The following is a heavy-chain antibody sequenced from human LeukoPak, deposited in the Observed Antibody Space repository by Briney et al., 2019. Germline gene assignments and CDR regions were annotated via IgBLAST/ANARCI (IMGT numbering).Heavy chain of an antibody. D-gene: IGHD2-2*01. CDR2: IFHNGIT. V-gene: IGHV4-38-2*01. CDR3: ARRISTRRGETCSSTSCYFDY. Sequence: SETLSLTCAVSGFSISSGYFWAWIRQSPGKGLEWIGSIFHNGITYYNPSLKSRITISVDTSKNQSSLRLSSVTAADTAVYYCARRISTRRGETCSSTSCYFDYWGQGTLVTVSS. J-gene: IGHJ4*02. CDR1: GFSISSGYF.